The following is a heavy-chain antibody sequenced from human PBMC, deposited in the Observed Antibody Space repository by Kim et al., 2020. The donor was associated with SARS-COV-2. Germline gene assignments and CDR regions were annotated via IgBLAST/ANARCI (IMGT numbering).Heavy chain of an antibody. V-gene: IGHV3-30*18. J-gene: IGHJ4*02. CDR3: AKDSRISSSWYDYTGLFDY. CDR1: GFTFSSYG. CDR2: ISYDGSNK. Sequence: GGSLRLSCAASGFTFSSYGMHWVRQAPGKGLEWVAVISYDGSNKYYADSVKGRFTISRDNSKNTLYLQMNSLRAEDTAVYYCAKDSRISSSWYDYTGLFDYWGQGTLVTVSS. D-gene: IGHD6-13*01.